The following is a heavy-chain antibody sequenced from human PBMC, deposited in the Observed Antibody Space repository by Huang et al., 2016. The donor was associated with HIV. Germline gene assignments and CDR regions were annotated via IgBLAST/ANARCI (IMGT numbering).Heavy chain of an antibody. CDR3: ARDHHDFWRGYRRMYFFDH. J-gene: IGHJ4*02. D-gene: IGHD3-3*01. CDR2: IDYSGST. CDR1: GGSISTHY. Sequence: QVQLQESGPGLVKPSETLSLTCTVSGGSISTHYWSWFRQPPGKGLEWIGSIDYSGSTNYSPSLKSRVTILLDTSKNQFSLRVNSVTAADTAMYYCARDHHDFWRGYRRMYFFDHWGQGTLVTVSS. V-gene: IGHV4-59*11.